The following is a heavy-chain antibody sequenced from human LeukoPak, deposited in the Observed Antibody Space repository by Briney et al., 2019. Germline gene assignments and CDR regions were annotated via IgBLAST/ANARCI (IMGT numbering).Heavy chain of an antibody. Sequence: GASVKVSCKASGGTFSSYAISWVRQAPGRGLEWMGRIIPILGIANYAQKFQGRVTITADKSTSTAYMELSSPRSEDTAVYYCARASYCSGGSCSDYWGQGTLVTVSS. CDR1: GGTFSSYA. D-gene: IGHD2-15*01. J-gene: IGHJ4*02. CDR3: ARASYCSGGSCSDY. CDR2: IIPILGIA. V-gene: IGHV1-69*04.